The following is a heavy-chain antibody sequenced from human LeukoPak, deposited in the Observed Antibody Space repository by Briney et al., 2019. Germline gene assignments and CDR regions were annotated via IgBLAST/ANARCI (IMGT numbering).Heavy chain of an antibody. CDR3: ARVGGWPQYYYYYMDV. V-gene: IGHV4-38-2*02. Sequence: SETLSLTCNVSGYSISSGYFWGWVRQPPGKGLDWIGYIYYSGSTNYNPSLKSRVTISVDTSKNQFSLKLSSVTAADTAVYYCARVGGWPQYYYYYMDVWGKGTTVTVSS. D-gene: IGHD3-16*01. CDR2: IYYSGST. J-gene: IGHJ6*03. CDR1: GYSISSGYF.